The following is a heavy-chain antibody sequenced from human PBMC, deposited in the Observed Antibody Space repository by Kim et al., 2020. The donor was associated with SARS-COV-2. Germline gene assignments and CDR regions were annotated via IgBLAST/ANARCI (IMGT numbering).Heavy chain of an antibody. V-gene: IGHV3-53*01. Sequence: GGSLRLSCAASELTVSSNHMNWVRQAPGKGLEWVSVIYSSGTKSYADSVKGRFTISRDSSKNTVNLQMNSLRADDTAVYYCARDPLGDGYSFSDYWGQGTLVTVSS. CDR1: ELTVSSNH. CDR3: ARDPLGDGYSFSDY. CDR2: IYSSGTK. J-gene: IGHJ4*02. D-gene: IGHD4-4*01.